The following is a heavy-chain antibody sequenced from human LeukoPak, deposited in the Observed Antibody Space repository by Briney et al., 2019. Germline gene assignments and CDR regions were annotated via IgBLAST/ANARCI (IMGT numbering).Heavy chain of an antibody. CDR2: LKSKTDGGAT. CDR1: RFTFSNAW. V-gene: IGHV3-15*01. D-gene: IGHD4-17*01. J-gene: IGHJ4*02. CDR3: THDYGDRGGFDY. Sequence: GGSLRLSCAASRFTFSNAWMSWVRQAPGKGLEWVGRLKSKTDGGATDYAAPVKGRFTISRDDSKNTLYLQMNSLKTEDTAVYYCTHDYGDRGGFDYWGQGTLVTVSS.